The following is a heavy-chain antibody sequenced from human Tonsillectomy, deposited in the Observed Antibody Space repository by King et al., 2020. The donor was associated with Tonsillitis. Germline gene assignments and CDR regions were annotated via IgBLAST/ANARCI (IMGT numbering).Heavy chain of an antibody. CDR2: IYYSGST. CDR3: TRDRGYGFLFDY. D-gene: IGHD5-18*01. Sequence: QLQESGPGLVKPSETLSLTCTVSGGSISSYYWSCIRQPPGKGLEWIGYIYYSGSTNYNPSLMSRVTISVDTSKNQFSLKLSSVTAADTAVYYCTRDRGYGFLFDYWGQGTLVTVSS. V-gene: IGHV4-59*01. CDR1: GGSISSYY. J-gene: IGHJ4*02.